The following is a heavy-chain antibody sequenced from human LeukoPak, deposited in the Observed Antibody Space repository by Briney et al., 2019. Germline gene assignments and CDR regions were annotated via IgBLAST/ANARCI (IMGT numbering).Heavy chain of an antibody. CDR2: IIPIFGTA. D-gene: IGHD3-9*01. CDR1: GGTFSSYA. CDR3: ARVVLRYFDWLFLPYYFDY. J-gene: IGHJ4*02. Sequence: GSSVKVSCKASGGTFSSYAISWVRQAPGQGLEWMGGIIPIFGTANYAQKLQGRVTMTTDTSTSTAYMELRSLRSDDTAVYYCARVVLRYFDWLFLPYYFDYWGQGTLVTVSS. V-gene: IGHV1-69*05.